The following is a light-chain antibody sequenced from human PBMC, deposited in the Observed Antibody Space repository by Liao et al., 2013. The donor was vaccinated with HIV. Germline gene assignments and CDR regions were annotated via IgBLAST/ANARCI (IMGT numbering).Light chain of an antibody. J-gene: IGLJ2*01. CDR2: QDT. CDR3: QAWDRNTAI. V-gene: IGLV3-1*01. Sequence: SYELTQPPSVSVSPGQTATITCSGHKLGDEYASWYQQKPGQAPVLVIYQDTKRPTGIPARFSASNSGNTATLTISGTQPMDEADYYCQAWDRNTAIFGGGTKLTVL. CDR1: KLGDEY.